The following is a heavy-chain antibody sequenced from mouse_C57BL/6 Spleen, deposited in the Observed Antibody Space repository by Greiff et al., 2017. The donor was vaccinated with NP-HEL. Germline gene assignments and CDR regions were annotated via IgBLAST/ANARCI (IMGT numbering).Heavy chain of an antibody. Sequence: QVQLQQSGPELVKPGASVKISCKASGYAFSSSWMNWVKQRPGKGLEWIGRIYPGDGDTNYNGKFKGKATLTADKSSRTAYMQLSSLTSVDSAVYVRARAPYSNYVNYYDMDDWGKGTSVTVSS. CDR2: IYPGDGDT. J-gene: IGHJ4*01. V-gene: IGHV1-82*01. CDR1: GYAFSSSW. D-gene: IGHD2-5*01. CDR3: ARAPYSNYVNYYDMDD.